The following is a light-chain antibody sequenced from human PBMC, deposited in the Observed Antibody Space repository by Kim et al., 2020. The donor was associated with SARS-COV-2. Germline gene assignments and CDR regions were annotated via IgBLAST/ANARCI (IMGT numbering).Light chain of an antibody. Sequence: ASVKLTCTLSSGNSYDDIAWHQQQPGKGPRFLMKVDNDGSHTKGVGIPDRFSVSSSGAERYLTISSLQSEDEADYYCQTWGTGFRVFGGGTKLTVL. CDR2: VDNDGSH. V-gene: IGLV4-69*01. J-gene: IGLJ2*01. CDR1: SGNSYDD. CDR3: QTWGTGFRV.